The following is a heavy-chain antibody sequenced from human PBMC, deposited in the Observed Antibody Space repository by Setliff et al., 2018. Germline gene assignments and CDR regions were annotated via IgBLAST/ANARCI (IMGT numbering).Heavy chain of an antibody. CDR1: GYTFSNYG. D-gene: IGHD6-19*01. V-gene: IGHV1-18*01. CDR2: ISAYTGNT. J-gene: IGHJ4*02. CDR3: VRVTSGRLDFDY. Sequence: GASVKVSCKASGYTFSNYGITWVRQAPGQGLEWMGWISAYTGNTKFAQKFQGRVTITWVTSISTAYMELSSLRSEDTAVYYCVRVTSGRLDFDYWGQGTPVTVS.